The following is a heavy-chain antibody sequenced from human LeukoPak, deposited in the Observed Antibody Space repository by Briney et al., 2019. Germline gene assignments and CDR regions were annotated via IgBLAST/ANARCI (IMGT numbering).Heavy chain of an antibody. CDR1: GYTFTSYD. J-gene: IGHJ4*02. Sequence: ASVKVSCKASGYTFTSYDLNWVRQATGQGLEWMGWMNPNSGNTGYAQKFQGRVTMTRNTSISTAYMELSSLRSEDTAVYYCATRYYYDSSGYYIWGQGTLVTVSS. D-gene: IGHD3-22*01. CDR3: ATRYYYDSSGYYI. V-gene: IGHV1-8*01. CDR2: MNPNSGNT.